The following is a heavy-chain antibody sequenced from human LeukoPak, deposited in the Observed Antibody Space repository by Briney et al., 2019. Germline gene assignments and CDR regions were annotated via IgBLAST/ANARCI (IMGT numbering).Heavy chain of an antibody. Sequence: PSETLSLTCTVSGGSISSYYWGWIRQPAGKGLEWIGRIYTSGSTNYNPSLKSRVTMSVDTSKNQFSLKLSSVTAADTAVYYCARDLLIRGWLFDAFDIWGQGIMVTVSS. CDR1: GGSISSYY. CDR2: IYTSGST. J-gene: IGHJ3*02. CDR3: ARDLLIRGWLFDAFDI. V-gene: IGHV4-4*07. D-gene: IGHD3-9*01.